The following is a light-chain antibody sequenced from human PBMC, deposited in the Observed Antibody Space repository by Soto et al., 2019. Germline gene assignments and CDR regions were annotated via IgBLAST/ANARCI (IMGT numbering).Light chain of an antibody. Sequence: EIVMTQSPATLSVSPGERAALSCRASQNVNSNLAWYQQKPAQAPRLLIYGASTRATGIPARFSGSGSGTELTLTISNLQSEDFAVYYCQQYNNWPLTFGGGNKVEIK. CDR1: QNVNSN. V-gene: IGKV3-15*01. CDR3: QQYNNWPLT. CDR2: GAS. J-gene: IGKJ4*01.